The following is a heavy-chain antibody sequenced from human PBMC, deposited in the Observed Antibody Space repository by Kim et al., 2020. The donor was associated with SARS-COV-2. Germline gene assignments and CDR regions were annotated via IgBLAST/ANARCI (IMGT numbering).Heavy chain of an antibody. CDR2: ISSSSSTI. Sequence: GGSLRLSCAASGFTFSSYSMNWVRQAPGKGLEWVSYISSSSSTIYYADSVKGRFTISRDNAKNSLYLQMNSLRDEDTAVYYCARDIVVVPAAIRLVYYYYGMDVWGQGTTVTVSS. J-gene: IGHJ6*02. CDR3: ARDIVVVPAAIRLVYYYYGMDV. CDR1: GFTFSSYS. V-gene: IGHV3-48*02. D-gene: IGHD2-2*02.